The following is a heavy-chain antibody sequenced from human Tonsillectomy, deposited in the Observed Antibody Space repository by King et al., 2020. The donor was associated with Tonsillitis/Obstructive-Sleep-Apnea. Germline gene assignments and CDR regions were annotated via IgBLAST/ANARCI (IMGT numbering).Heavy chain of an antibody. V-gene: IGHV4-59*01. D-gene: IGHD4-17*01. CDR3: AKTAYGDYINDWFDP. J-gene: IGHJ5*02. CDR1: GGSISSYY. Sequence: QLQESGPGLVKPSETLSLTCTVSGGSISSYYWSWIRQPPGKGLEWIGYIYYSGSTNYNPSLKSRVTISVDTSKNQFFLKLSSVTAADTAVYYCAKTAYGDYINDWFDPWGQGTLVTVSS. CDR2: IYYSGST.